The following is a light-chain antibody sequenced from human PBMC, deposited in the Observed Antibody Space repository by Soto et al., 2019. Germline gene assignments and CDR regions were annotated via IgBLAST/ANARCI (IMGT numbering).Light chain of an antibody. CDR2: DSS. CDR1: QGITNY. V-gene: IGKV1-33*01. J-gene: IGKJ5*01. CDR3: QQFDTLPLT. Sequence: DIQMTQSPSSLSASVGDRVTIICQASQGITNYLNWYQQKPGKAPKLLLHDSSNLETGVPSRFSGSVSGTYFSFTISSLQPEDIATYYCQQFDTLPLTFGQGTRLEIK.